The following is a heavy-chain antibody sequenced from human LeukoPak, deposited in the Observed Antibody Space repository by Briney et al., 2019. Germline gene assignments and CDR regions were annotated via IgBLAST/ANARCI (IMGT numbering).Heavy chain of an antibody. CDR2: IFHIGTT. CDR3: AKSLASAGTNSCYYMDV. V-gene: IGHV4-38-2*02. CDR1: VYSISSGYY. J-gene: IGHJ6*03. D-gene: IGHD6-13*01. Sequence: SETLSLTRILSVYSISSGYYWSWIRQPPGKAREWFGSIFHIGTTYYNPSLKSPATISVDTSKYQFSLGLSSVTAADTAVYFCAKSLASAGTNSCYYMDVWGTGTTVTVCS.